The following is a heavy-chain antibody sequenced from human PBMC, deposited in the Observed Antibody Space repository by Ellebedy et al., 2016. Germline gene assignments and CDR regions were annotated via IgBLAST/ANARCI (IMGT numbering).Heavy chain of an antibody. Sequence: SETLSLXCTVSGDSITSTSYYWGWIRQPPGERLEWIGTIYSSGSTYYNPSLNSRVTISLDTSKNQFSLELSSVTAADTAVYYCARGWRGVREGSIYYYYGIDLWGQGTTVTVSS. CDR2: IYSSGST. D-gene: IGHD3-10*01. V-gene: IGHV4-39*07. J-gene: IGHJ6*02. CDR3: ARGWRGVREGSIYYYYGIDL. CDR1: GDSITSTSYY.